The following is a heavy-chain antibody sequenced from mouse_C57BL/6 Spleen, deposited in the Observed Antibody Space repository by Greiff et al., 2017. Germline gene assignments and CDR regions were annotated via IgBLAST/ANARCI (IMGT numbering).Heavy chain of an antibody. V-gene: IGHV1-69*01. CDR1: GYTFTSYW. CDR2: IDPSDSYT. CDR3: SSGYDWFAY. D-gene: IGHD3-2*02. J-gene: IGHJ3*01. Sequence: VQLQQPGAELVLPGASVKLSCKASGYTFTSYWMHWVKQRPGKGLEWIGDIDPSDSYTNYNQKFKGKSTLTVDKSSSTAYMQLSSLTSEDSAVYYCSSGYDWFAYWGQGTLVTVSA.